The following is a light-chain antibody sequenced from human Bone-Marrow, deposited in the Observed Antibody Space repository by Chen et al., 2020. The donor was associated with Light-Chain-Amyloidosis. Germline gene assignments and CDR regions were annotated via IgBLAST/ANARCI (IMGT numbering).Light chain of an antibody. CDR2: EDD. V-gene: IGLV6-57*01. Sequence: FMLTQPPSVSESPGKTVIIFCTRSSGSIATNDVQWYQQRPGSSPTTVICEDDQRPSGVPARFSGSIDKSSSAASLTFSGLKTEDEADYDCQSYQGSSQGVFGGGTKLTVL. J-gene: IGLJ3*02. CDR1: SGSIATND. CDR3: QSYQGSSQGV.